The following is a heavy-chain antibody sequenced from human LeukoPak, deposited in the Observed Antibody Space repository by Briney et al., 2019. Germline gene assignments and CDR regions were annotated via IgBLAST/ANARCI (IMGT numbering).Heavy chain of an antibody. Sequence: GGSLRLSCAVSGFTFSYYGMHWVRQAPGKGLEWVAFIRYDGNDKFYAESVKGRFTISRDTSRNALYPQMNSLRPEDTAVYYCAKPLMRDRWFGESWGQGTLVSVSS. V-gene: IGHV3-30*02. CDR1: GFTFSYYG. J-gene: IGHJ5*02. CDR2: IRYDGNDK. D-gene: IGHD3-10*01. CDR3: AKPLMRDRWFGES.